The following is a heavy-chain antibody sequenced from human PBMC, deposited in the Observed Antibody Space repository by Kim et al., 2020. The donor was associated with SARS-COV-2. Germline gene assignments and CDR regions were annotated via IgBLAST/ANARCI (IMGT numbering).Heavy chain of an antibody. D-gene: IGHD6-19*01. V-gene: IGHV7-4-1*02. Sequence: ASVKVSCKASGYTFTSYAMNWVRQAPGQGLEWMGWINTNTGNPTYAQGFTGRFVFSLDTSVSTAYLQISSLKAEDTAVYYCARGGGWYNYYYYGMDVWGQGTTVTVSS. J-gene: IGHJ6*02. CDR2: INTNTGNP. CDR1: GYTFTSYA. CDR3: ARGGGWYNYYYYGMDV.